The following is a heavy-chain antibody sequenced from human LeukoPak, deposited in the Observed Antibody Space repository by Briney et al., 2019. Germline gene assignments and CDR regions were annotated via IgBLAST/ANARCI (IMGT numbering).Heavy chain of an antibody. J-gene: IGHJ4*02. CDR1: GDSVSSTSDN. V-gene: IGHV4-39*07. Sequence: SETLPLTCSVSGDSVSSTSDNWGWIRQPPRKGLEWIGNIYYTGSTYYNPSLKSRVTMSVDTSNNQFSLKLSSVTAADTAVYYCAREPRDGYNRLDYWGQGTLVTVSS. D-gene: IGHD5-24*01. CDR3: AREPRDGYNRLDY. CDR2: IYYTGST.